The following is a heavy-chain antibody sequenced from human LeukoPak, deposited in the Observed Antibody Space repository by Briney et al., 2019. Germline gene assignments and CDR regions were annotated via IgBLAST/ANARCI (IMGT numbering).Heavy chain of an antibody. CDR3: ARDRGITTARGVPSWFDP. J-gene: IGHJ5*02. CDR1: GGSVSSNNYY. V-gene: IGHV4-61*02. D-gene: IGHD3-10*01. Sequence: SETLSLTCTVSGGSVSSNNYYWTLIRQPAGKGLEWIGRIYTTGSPSYSPSLKSRVSISVDTSTNQFSLKLTSVSAADTAVYYCARDRGITTARGVPSWFDPWGQGTLVTVSS. CDR2: IYTTGSP.